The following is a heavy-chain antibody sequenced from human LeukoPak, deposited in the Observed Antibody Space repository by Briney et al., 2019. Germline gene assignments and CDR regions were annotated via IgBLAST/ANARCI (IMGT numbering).Heavy chain of an antibody. V-gene: IGHV4-4*07. CDR2: IYSSGST. J-gene: IGHJ5*02. CDR1: GGSISSYY. D-gene: IGHD6-13*01. Sequence: PSETLSLTCTASGGSISSYYWSWIRQPAGKGLEWIGLIYSSGSTNYNPSLKSRVTISVDTSTNQFSLKLSSVTATDTAVYYCARVVQQQASDWFDPWGQGTLVTVSS. CDR3: ARVVQQQASDWFDP.